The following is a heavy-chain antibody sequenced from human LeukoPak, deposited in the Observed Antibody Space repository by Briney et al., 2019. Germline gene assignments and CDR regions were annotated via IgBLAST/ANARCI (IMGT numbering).Heavy chain of an antibody. V-gene: IGHV3-9*01. CDR3: AKDNRRHYTSGPNPDSLH. D-gene: IGHD6-19*01. J-gene: IGHJ4*02. CDR2: ISWNSGSI. CDR1: GFTFQIYG. Sequence: GGSLRLSCAASGFTFQIYGMNWVRQPPGKGLEWVSGISWNSGSIDYADSVKGRFTISRDNAKNSLYLQMNSLRVEDTAFYYCAKDNRRHYTSGPNPDSLHWGQGALVTVSS.